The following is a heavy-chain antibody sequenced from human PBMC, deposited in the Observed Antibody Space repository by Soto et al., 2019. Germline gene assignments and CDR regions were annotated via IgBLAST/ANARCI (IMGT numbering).Heavy chain of an antibody. V-gene: IGHV3-23*01. CDR3: PAGIYSYGMDV. J-gene: IGHJ6*02. D-gene: IGHD6-13*01. CDR2: ISGSGGST. Sequence: EVQLLESGGGLVQPGGSLRLSCAASGFTFSSYAMSWVRQAPGKGLEWVSTISGSGGSTYYADSVKGRFTISRDSSKNTLYLQMDSLRADDTAVYYCPAGIYSYGMDVWGQGTTVTVSS. CDR1: GFTFSSYA.